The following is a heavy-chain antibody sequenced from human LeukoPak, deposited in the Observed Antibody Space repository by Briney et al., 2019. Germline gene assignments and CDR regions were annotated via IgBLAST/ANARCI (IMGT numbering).Heavy chain of an antibody. CDR1: GFTFSSYW. V-gene: IGHV3-74*01. J-gene: IGHJ3*02. CDR2: INSDGSST. CDR3: ARELHKERGDAFDI. Sequence: GGSLRLSCAASGFTFSSYWMHWVRQAPGKGLVWVSRINSDGSSTSYADSVKGRFTISRDNAENTLYLQMNSLRAEDTAVYYCARELHKERGDAFDIWGQGTMVTVSS. D-gene: IGHD1-1*01.